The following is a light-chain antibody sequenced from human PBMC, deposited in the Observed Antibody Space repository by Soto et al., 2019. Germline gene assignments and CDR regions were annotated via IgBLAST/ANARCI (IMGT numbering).Light chain of an antibody. CDR2: GAS. CDR3: QQYKNWPLT. J-gene: IGKJ5*01. V-gene: IGKV1-9*01. Sequence: IQMTQSPSSLSASVGDRVTITCRASQDISSYLGWYQQKPGEAPKLLIYGASTLQSGVPSRFSGSGSGTEFTLTISSLQSEDFAVYYCQQYKNWPLTFGQGTRLEIK. CDR1: QDISSY.